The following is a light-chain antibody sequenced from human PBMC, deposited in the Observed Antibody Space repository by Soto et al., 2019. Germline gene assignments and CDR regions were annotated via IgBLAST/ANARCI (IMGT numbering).Light chain of an antibody. Sequence: EIVMTQSPATLSVSPGERATLSCRASQSVSSALAWCQQKPGQSPRLLIYGASTRATGIPARFSGSGSGAEFTLTISGLQSEDFAVYYCQQYNGWPPYTFGQGTKVDIK. J-gene: IGKJ2*01. CDR2: GAS. CDR1: QSVSSA. CDR3: QQYNGWPPYT. V-gene: IGKV3-15*01.